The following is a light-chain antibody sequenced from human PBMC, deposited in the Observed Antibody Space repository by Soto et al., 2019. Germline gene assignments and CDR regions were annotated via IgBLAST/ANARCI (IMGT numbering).Light chain of an antibody. CDR1: QTISSW. CDR3: QQRSDWPS. Sequence: DVQMTQSPSTLSGSVVDRVTITCRSSQTISSWLAWYQQKPGKAPKLLIYDASYRATGIPARFSGSGSGTDFTLTISSLEPEDFAVYYCQQRSDWPSCGQGTRLEI. J-gene: IGKJ5*01. CDR2: DAS. V-gene: IGKV1-5*01.